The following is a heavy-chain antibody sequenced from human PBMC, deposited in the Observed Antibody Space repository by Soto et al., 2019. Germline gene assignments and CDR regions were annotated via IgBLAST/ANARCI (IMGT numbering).Heavy chain of an antibody. J-gene: IGHJ6*03. D-gene: IGHD2-15*01. CDR1: GFTFSSYS. V-gene: IGHV3-21*01. Sequence: GGSLRLSCAASGFTFSSYSMNWVRQAPGKGLEWVSSISSSSSYIYYADSVKGRFTISRDNAKNSLYLQMNSLRAEDTAVYYCARDFVVVVAAIQDYYYYMDVWGKGTTVTVSS. CDR3: ARDFVVVVAAIQDYYYYMDV. CDR2: ISSSSSYI.